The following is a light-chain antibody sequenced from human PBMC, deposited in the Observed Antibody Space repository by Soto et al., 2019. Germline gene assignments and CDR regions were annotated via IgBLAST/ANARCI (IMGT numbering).Light chain of an antibody. J-gene: IGLJ2*01. CDR3: QSYDSSLSGHVV. Sequence: QSVLTQPPSVSGAPGQRVTISCTGSSSNLGSGFDVQWYQQLPGTAPKLLIYYNDNRPSGVPDRFSGSKSGTSASLAITGLQADDEADYYCQSYDSSLSGHVVFGGGTKPPS. V-gene: IGLV1-40*01. CDR2: YND. CDR1: SSNLGSGFD.